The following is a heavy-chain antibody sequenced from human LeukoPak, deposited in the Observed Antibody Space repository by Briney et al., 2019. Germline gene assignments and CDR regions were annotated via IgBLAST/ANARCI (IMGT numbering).Heavy chain of an antibody. V-gene: IGHV3-48*01. CDR2: ISSSSNTI. J-gene: IGHJ4*02. Sequence: RXSCXAXGFTFSTYSMTWVRQAPGKGLEWISYISSSSNTIYYTNSVKGRFIVSRDNAKNSLYLQMNSLRAEDTAVYYCARDRPRYFEYWGQGTLVTVSP. CDR1: GFTFSTYS. CDR3: ARDRPRYFEY.